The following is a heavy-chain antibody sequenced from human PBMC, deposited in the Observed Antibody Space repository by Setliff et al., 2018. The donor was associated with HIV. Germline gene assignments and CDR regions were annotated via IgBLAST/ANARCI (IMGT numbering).Heavy chain of an antibody. CDR2: LNDSGGT. D-gene: IGHD2-2*01. Sequence: PSETLSLTCAVYGGSFSGYYWSWIRQPPRKRLEWIGELNDSGGTNDNPSLKSRLTISVDTSKNQFSLRLRSVTAADSAVYYCARGTLVVPDARDYYYYLDIWGQGNTVTVSS. CDR1: GGSFSGYY. V-gene: IGHV4-34*01. J-gene: IGHJ6*03. CDR3: ARGTLVVPDARDYYYYLDI.